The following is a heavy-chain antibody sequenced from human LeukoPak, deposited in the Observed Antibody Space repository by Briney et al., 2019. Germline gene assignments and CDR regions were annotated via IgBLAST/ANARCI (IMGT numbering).Heavy chain of an antibody. J-gene: IGHJ4*02. CDR1: GFTFSSYW. D-gene: IGHD3-22*01. V-gene: IGHV3-74*01. Sequence: GGSLRLSCAASGFTFSSYWMHWVRQAPGKGLVWVSRINSDGSSTSYADSVKGRFTISRDNAKNTLYLQMNSLRAEDTAVYYCASVYYYDSSGYYWGQGTLVTVSS. CDR2: INSDGSST. CDR3: ASVYYYDSSGYY.